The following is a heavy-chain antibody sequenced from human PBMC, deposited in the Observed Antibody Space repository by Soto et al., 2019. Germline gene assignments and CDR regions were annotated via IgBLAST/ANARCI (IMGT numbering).Heavy chain of an antibody. Sequence: QVQLVQSGAEVKKPGASVKVSCKASGYTFTTYYMHWVRQAPGQGLEWMGIINPSGGSTSSAQKCQGRVTMSGDTSTSTVYMELSSLRSEDTAVYYCARAPFASGSGWYDYWGQGTLVTVSS. CDR1: GYTFTTYY. J-gene: IGHJ4*02. D-gene: IGHD6-19*01. CDR2: INPSGGST. CDR3: ARAPFASGSGWYDY. V-gene: IGHV1-46*03.